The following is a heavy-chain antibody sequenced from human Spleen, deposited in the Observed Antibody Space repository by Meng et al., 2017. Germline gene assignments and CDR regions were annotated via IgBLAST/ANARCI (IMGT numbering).Heavy chain of an antibody. Sequence: GESLKISCAASGFTFSSYAMSWVRQAPGKGLEWVSAISGSGGSTYYADSVKGRFTISRDNSKNTLYLQMNSLRAEDTAVYYCARDQIGFYFDHWGQGTLVTVSS. D-gene: IGHD5-12*01. CDR1: GFTFSSYA. CDR2: ISGSGGST. CDR3: ARDQIGFYFDH. J-gene: IGHJ4*02. V-gene: IGHV3-23*01.